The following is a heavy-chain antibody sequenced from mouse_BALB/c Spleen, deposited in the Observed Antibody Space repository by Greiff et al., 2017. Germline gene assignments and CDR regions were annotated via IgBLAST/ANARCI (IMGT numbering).Heavy chain of an antibody. CDR1: GFTFSDYY. CDR2: ISDGGSYT. CDR3: ARQIYYYGSSYVGFAY. D-gene: IGHD1-1*01. Sequence: EVKLMESGGGLVKPGGSLKLSCAASGFTFSDYYMYWVRQTPEKRLEWVATISDGGSYTYYPDSVKGRFTISRDNAKNNLYLQMSSLKSEDTAMYYCARQIYYYGSSYVGFAYWGQGTLVTVSA. V-gene: IGHV5-4*02. J-gene: IGHJ3*01.